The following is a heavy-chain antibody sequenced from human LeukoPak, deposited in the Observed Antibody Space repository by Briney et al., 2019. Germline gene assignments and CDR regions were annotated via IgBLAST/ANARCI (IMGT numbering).Heavy chain of an antibody. J-gene: IGHJ4*02. CDR2: IKQGGREI. V-gene: IGHV3-7*01. D-gene: IGHD6-13*01. CDR3: ARSYSRFDY. Sequence: GGSLRLSCVASEFTFSSYWMSWVRQAPGGGLEWVANIKQGGREIYYVDSVKGRFTISRDNAKKSLYRQMNSLRAENTAVYYCARSYSRFDYWGQGTLVTVSS. CDR1: EFTFSSYW.